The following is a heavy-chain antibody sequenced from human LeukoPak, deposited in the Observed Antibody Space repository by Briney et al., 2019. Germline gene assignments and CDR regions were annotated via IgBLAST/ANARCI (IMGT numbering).Heavy chain of an antibody. CDR3: AREVGATRGLDP. D-gene: IGHD1-26*01. Sequence: GGSLRLSCAASGFTVSSNYMSWVRRAPGKGLEWVSIIYSGGSTYYADSVKGRFTISRGTSKNTLYLQMNSLRAEDTAVYYCAREVGATRGLDPWGQGTLVTVSS. CDR1: GFTVSSNY. V-gene: IGHV3-53*01. J-gene: IGHJ5*02. CDR2: IYSGGST.